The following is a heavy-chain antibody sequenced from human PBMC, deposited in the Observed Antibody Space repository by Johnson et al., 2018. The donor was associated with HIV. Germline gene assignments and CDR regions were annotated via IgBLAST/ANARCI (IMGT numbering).Heavy chain of an antibody. V-gene: IGHV3-20*04. J-gene: IGHJ3*01. CDR1: GFNFDDYG. CDR2: INWNGGST. Sequence: VQLVESGGGVVLPGGSLRLSCVASGFNFDDYGVSWVRQAPGKGLEWVSGINWNGGSTGYADSVKGRFTISRDNAKNSLYVQMNSLRPEDTALYYCAKDEAQTLASAGRDAFDFWGQGTAVTV. CDR3: AKDEAQTLASAGRDAFDF. D-gene: IGHD6-13*01.